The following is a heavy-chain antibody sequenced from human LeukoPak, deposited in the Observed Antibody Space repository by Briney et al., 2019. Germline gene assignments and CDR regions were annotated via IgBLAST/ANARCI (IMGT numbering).Heavy chain of an antibody. V-gene: IGHV3-23*01. CDR1: GFTFSSYA. Sequence: GGSLRLSCAASGFTFSSYAMSWVRQAPGKGLEWVSGISGNGGSTYYADSVKGRFTISRDNSKNTLYLQMNSLRAEDTAVYYCFPRRLTFGDYWCQGTLVTVSS. J-gene: IGHJ4*02. D-gene: IGHD2/OR15-2a*01. CDR2: ISGNGGST. CDR3: FPRRLTFGDY.